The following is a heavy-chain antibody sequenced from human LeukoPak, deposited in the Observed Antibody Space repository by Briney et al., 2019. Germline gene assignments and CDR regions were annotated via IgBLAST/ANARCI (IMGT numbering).Heavy chain of an antibody. D-gene: IGHD3-10*01. CDR1: GFTFTNYG. J-gene: IGHJ4*02. V-gene: IGHV3-30*03. Sequence: PGTSLRLSCAASGFTFTNYGMHWVRHAPGKGLEGVALITYDGYYKYYSDSVKGRYTISSDTSKNTLYLQMNSLRAEDTAVYYCARDLSPVVRASPMGYWGQGTLVTVSS. CDR2: ITYDGYYK. CDR3: ARDLSPVVRASPMGY.